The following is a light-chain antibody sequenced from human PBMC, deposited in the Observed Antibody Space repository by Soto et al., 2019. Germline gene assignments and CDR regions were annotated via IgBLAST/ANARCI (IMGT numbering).Light chain of an antibody. J-gene: IGKJ1*01. V-gene: IGKV3-20*01. CDR2: GGS. Sequence: EIVLTQSPGTLSLSPGERATLSCRASQSVSRYLAWYQQKPGQAPKLLIHGGSTRATGISDRFSGSGSGTDFTLTISRLEPEDFAVYYCQLYRTFGQGTKVDIK. CDR3: QLYRT. CDR1: QSVSRY.